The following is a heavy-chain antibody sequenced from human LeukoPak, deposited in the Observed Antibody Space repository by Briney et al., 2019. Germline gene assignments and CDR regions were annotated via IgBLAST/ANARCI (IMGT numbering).Heavy chain of an antibody. J-gene: IGHJ6*02. D-gene: IGHD2-15*01. V-gene: IGHV1-8*01. CDR1: GYAFTSYD. CDR2: MIPNSGNT. Sequence: ASVKVSCKASGYAFTSYDINWVRQATGQGLEWMGWMIPNSGNTAYAQKFQGRVTMTRSTSISTAYMELSSLRSEDTAVYYCARDYGLGYCSGGSCRSSYYYYGMDVWGQGTTVTVSS. CDR3: ARDYGLGYCSGGSCRSSYYYYGMDV.